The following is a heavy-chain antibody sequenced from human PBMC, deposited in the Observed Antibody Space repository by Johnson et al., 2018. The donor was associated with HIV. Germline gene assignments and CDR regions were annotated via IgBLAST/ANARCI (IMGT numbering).Heavy chain of an antibody. CDR2: INWNGGST. J-gene: IGHJ3*02. CDR1: GFTFDDYG. D-gene: IGHD2-15*01. CDR3: ARDFSSRLGGSRNAFDI. V-gene: IGHV3-20*04. Sequence: VQLVESGGGVVQPGRSLRLSCAASGFTFDDYGMSWVRQAPGKGLEWVSGINWNGGSTGYADSVKGRFTISRDNSKNTLYLQMNSLRAEDTAVYYCARDFSSRLGGSRNAFDIWGQGTMVTVSS.